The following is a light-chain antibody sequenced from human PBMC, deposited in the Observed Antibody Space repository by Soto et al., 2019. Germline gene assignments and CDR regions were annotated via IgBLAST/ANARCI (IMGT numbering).Light chain of an antibody. CDR3: QQYGSSRT. V-gene: IGKV3-20*01. J-gene: IGKJ1*01. CDR1: QTVSNNY. CDR2: GAS. Sequence: EIVLTQSPGTLSLSPGERATLSCRASQTVSNNYLAWYQQKPGQAPRLFIYGASTRATGIPDRFSGSGSRTDFTLTISRLEPEDFAVYYCQQYGSSRTFGQGTKVEIK.